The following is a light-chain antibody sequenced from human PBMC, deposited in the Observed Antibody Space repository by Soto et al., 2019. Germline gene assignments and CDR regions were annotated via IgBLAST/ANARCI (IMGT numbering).Light chain of an antibody. CDR1: SSNIGNNA. J-gene: IGLJ3*02. V-gene: IGLV1-36*01. CDR3: AAWDDSLNGWV. CDR2: YDD. Sequence: QSVLTQSPSVSEAPRQRVTISCSGSSSNIGNNAVNWYQQLPGKAPKLLIYYDDLLPSGVSDRFSGSKSGTSASLAISGLQSEDEADYYRAAWDDSLNGWVFGGGTKLTVL.